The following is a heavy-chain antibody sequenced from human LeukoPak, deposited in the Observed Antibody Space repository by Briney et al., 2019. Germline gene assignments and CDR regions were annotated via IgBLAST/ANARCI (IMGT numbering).Heavy chain of an antibody. V-gene: IGHV1-58*01. D-gene: IGHD6-13*01. CDR1: GFTFTRYA. Sequence: GASVTVSCKASGFTFTRYAVQWVRQARGQRLEWVGWIVVGSGNTKYAQTFQERVTITRDMSTSTAYMELSSLRSEDTAVYYCSAGFGSSWYDCYFDLWGRGTLVTVSS. CDR2: IVVGSGNT. CDR3: SAGFGSSWYDCYFDL. J-gene: IGHJ2*01.